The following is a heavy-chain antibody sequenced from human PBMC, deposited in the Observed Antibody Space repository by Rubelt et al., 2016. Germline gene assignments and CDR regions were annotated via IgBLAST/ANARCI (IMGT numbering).Heavy chain of an antibody. CDR2: IKQDGSEK. D-gene: IGHD4-17*01. V-gene: IGHV3-7*01. CDR3: ATPMVNDYGDPTDAFDI. Sequence: GSLRLSCAASGFTFSSYWMSWVRQAPGKGLEWVANIKQDGSEKYYVDSVKGRFTISRDNAKNSLYLQMNSLRAEDTAVYYCATPMVNDYGDPTDAFDIWGQGTMVTASS. J-gene: IGHJ3*02. CDR1: GFTFSSYW.